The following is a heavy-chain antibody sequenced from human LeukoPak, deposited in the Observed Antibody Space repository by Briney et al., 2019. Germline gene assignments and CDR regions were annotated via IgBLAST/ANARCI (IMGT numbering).Heavy chain of an antibody. J-gene: IGHJ3*02. CDR1: GYTFTGYY. CDR2: INPNSGGT. CDR3: ARVPYHYDSSGYYYEDAFDI. Sequence: ASVKVSCKASGYTFTGYYMDWVRQAPGQGLEWMGWINPNSGGTNYAQKFQGRVTMTRDTSISTAYMELSRLRSDDTAVYYCARVPYHYDSSGYYYEDAFDIWGQGTMVTVSS. D-gene: IGHD3-22*01. V-gene: IGHV1-2*02.